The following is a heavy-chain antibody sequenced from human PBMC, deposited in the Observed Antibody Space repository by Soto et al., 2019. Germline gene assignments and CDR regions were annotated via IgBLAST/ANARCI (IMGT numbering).Heavy chain of an antibody. CDR1: GYTFTSYG. V-gene: IGHV1-18*01. CDR2: TSTYNGDR. Sequence: QVQLVQSGAEVKKPGASVKVSCKASGYTFTSYGISWVRQAPGQGPEWMGWTSTYNGDRFYAQKLQGRVTMTTDTSTSTAYMELRSLRSDDTALYYCARDLYYYGLGNYYDTFDVWGQGTLVTVSS. CDR3: ARDLYYYGLGNYYDTFDV. D-gene: IGHD3-10*01. J-gene: IGHJ3*01.